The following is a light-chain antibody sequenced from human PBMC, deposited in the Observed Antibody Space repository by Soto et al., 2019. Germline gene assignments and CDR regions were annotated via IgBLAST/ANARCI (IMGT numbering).Light chain of an antibody. J-gene: IGKJ5*01. V-gene: IGKV3-11*01. CDR3: QQRSSWPPT. Sequence: EIMLTQSPATLSLSPGERATLSCRASQSVSSYLAWYQQRPGQAPRLLIYDASNRATGVPARFSGSGSGTDFTLTISSLEPEDFAVYYCQQRSSWPPTFGQGTLLEIK. CDR1: QSVSSY. CDR2: DAS.